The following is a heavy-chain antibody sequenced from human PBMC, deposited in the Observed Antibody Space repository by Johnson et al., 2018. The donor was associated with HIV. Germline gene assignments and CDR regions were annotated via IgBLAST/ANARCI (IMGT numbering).Heavy chain of an antibody. CDR3: ARDRKWVGARSGDAFDR. CDR1: GFTFDDYG. D-gene: IGHD2-15*01. Sequence: VQLVESGGGVVRPGGSLRLSCAASGFTFDDYGMSWVRQAPGKGLEWVSGINWNGGSTGYADYVKGRFTISRDNAKNSLYLQMNSLRAEDTALYYCARDRKWVGARSGDAFDRWGQGTMVTVSS. J-gene: IGHJ3*01. CDR2: INWNGGST. V-gene: IGHV3-20*04.